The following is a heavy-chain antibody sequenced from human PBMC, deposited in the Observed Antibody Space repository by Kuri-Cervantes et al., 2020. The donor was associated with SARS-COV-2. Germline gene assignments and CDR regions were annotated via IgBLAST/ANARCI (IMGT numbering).Heavy chain of an antibody. CDR2: ISWNSGSI. D-gene: IGHD2-15*01. J-gene: IGHJ2*01. V-gene: IGHV3-9*01. Sequence: SLKISCAASGFTFDDYAMHWVRQAPGKGLEWVSGISWNSGSIGYADSVKGRFTISGDNAKNSLYLQMNSLRAEDTALYYCAKESWYEDSRLGYFDLWGRGTLVTVSS. CDR1: GFTFDDYA. CDR3: AKESWYEDSRLGYFDL.